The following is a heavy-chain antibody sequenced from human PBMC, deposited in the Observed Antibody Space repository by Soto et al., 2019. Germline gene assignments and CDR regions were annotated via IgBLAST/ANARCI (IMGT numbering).Heavy chain of an antibody. J-gene: IGHJ4*02. CDR1: VASSTSENYS. D-gene: IGHD4-4*01. V-gene: IGHV4-30-2*01. CDR2: IHHNGAT. CDR3: ARTDGTTTFGYFDF. Sequence: KTSETLSLTCAVSVASSTSENYSYNWIRHPPGKGLEWIGHIHHNGATSYNPSLRSRVTMSADRSSNELSLKLTFVTAADTAVYYCARTDGTTTFGYFDFWGQGALVTVSS.